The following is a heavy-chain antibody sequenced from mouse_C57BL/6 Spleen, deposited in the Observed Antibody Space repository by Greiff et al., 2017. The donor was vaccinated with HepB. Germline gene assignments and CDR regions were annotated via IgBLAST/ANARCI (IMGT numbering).Heavy chain of an antibody. CDR2: IDPSDSYT. Sequence: QDQLQQPGAELVMPGASVKLSCKASGYTFTSYWMHWVKQRPGQGLEWIGEIDPSDSYTNYNQKFKGKSTLTVDKSSSTAYMQLSSLTSEDSAVYYCANYYGSSYEGFAYWGQGTLVTVSA. CDR1: GYTFTSYW. D-gene: IGHD1-1*01. J-gene: IGHJ3*01. V-gene: IGHV1-69*01. CDR3: ANYYGSSYEGFAY.